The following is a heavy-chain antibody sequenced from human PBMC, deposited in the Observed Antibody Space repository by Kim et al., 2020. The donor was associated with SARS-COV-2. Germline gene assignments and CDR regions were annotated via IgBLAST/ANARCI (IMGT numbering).Heavy chain of an antibody. D-gene: IGHD3-3*01. Sequence: SETLSLTCTVSGGSISSGGYYWSWIRQHPGKGLEWIGYIYYSGNTYYNPSLKSRVTISVDTSKNQFSLKLSSVTAADTAVYYCARDAEAQYYDFWSGLGGMDVWGQGTTVTVSS. J-gene: IGHJ6*02. CDR2: IYYSGNT. CDR1: GGSISSGGYY. CDR3: ARDAEAQYYDFWSGLGGMDV. V-gene: IGHV4-31*03.